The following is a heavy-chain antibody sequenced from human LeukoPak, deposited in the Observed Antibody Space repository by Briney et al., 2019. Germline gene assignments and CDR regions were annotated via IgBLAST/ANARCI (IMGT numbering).Heavy chain of an antibody. CDR2: IYHSGST. Sequence: PSGTLSLTCAVSGGSISSSNWWSWVRQPPGKGLEWIGEIYHSGSTNYNPSLKSRVTISVDKSKNQFSLKLSSVTAADTAVYYCARGAHYDVLTGYTKGSWFDPWGQGTLVTVSS. J-gene: IGHJ5*02. CDR1: GGSISSSNW. V-gene: IGHV4-4*02. D-gene: IGHD3-9*01. CDR3: ARGAHYDVLTGYTKGSWFDP.